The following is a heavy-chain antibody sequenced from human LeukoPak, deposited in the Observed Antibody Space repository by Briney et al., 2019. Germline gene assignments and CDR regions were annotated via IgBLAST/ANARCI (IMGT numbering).Heavy chain of an antibody. CDR2: IYSSGST. CDR3: ARIIRGSFSSLGYMDV. CDR1: GGSISQYY. D-gene: IGHD3-10*01. Sequence: SETLSLTCSVSGGSISQYYWGWIRQPPGKGLEWMGQIYSSGSTDYNPSLKRGVSISMDSSENQFSLKLSSPTAADTAVYYCARIIRGSFSSLGYMDVWGKGTTVTVSS. V-gene: IGHV4-59*01. J-gene: IGHJ6*03.